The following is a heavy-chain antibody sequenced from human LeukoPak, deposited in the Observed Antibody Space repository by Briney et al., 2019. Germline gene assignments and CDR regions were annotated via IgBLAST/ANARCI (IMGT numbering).Heavy chain of an antibody. J-gene: IGHJ4*02. CDR2: IKQDGSVE. D-gene: IGHD3-10*01. CDR1: GFTFENYW. Sequence: GGSLRLSCAASGFTFENYWMYWVRQTPGKGPEWVANIKQDGSVEHYLDSVKGRFTISRDNATNSLILQMNSLRAEGTAVYYCARWAGVIESWGQGTLVTVSS. CDR3: ARWAGVIES. V-gene: IGHV3-7*01.